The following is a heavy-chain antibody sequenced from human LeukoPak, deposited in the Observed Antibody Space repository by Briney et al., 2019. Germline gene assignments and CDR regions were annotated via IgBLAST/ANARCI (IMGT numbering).Heavy chain of an antibody. CDR3: AKEITITRTLDY. CDR2: IWYDGSNK. CDR1: GFTFSSYG. J-gene: IGHJ4*02. V-gene: IGHV3-33*06. Sequence: GGSLRLSCAASGFTFSSYGMHWVHQAPGKGLEWVAVIWYDGSNKYYADSVKGRFTISRGNSKNTLYLQMNSLRAEDTAVYYCAKEITITRTLDYWGQGTLVTVSS. D-gene: IGHD3-3*01.